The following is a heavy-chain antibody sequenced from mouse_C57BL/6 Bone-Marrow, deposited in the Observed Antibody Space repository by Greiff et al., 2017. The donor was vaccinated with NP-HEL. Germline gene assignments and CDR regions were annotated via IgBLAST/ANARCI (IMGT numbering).Heavy chain of an antibody. CDR2: INPNNGGT. Sequence: EVKLQQSGPELVKPGASVKIPCKASGYTFTDYNMDWVKQSHGKSLEWIGDINPNNGGTIYNQKFKGKATLTVDKSSSTAYMELRSLTSEDTAVYYCARENDGYYGFAYWGKGTLVTVSA. CDR1: GYTFTDYN. V-gene: IGHV1-18*01. CDR3: ARENDGYYGFAY. J-gene: IGHJ3*01. D-gene: IGHD2-3*01.